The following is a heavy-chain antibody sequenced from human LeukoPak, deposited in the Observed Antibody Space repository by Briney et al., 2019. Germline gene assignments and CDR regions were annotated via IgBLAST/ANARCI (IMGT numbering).Heavy chain of an antibody. V-gene: IGHV1-46*01. Sequence: ASVKVSCKASGYTFTGYYMHWVRQAPGQGLEWMGIINPSGGSTSYAQKFQGRVTMTRDTSTSTVYMELSSLRSEDTAVYYCARDFFSTDTALPNYDRRLVDYWGQGTLVTVSS. D-gene: IGHD3-22*01. J-gene: IGHJ4*02. CDR3: ARDFFSTDTALPNYDRRLVDY. CDR2: INPSGGST. CDR1: GYTFTGYY.